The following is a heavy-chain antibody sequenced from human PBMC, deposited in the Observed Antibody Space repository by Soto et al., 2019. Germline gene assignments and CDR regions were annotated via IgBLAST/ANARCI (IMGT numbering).Heavy chain of an antibody. D-gene: IGHD2-21*01. V-gene: IGHV3-48*01. CDR1: GFTFSSFG. CDR2: ISETSSRK. CDR3: ARSDIHIR. J-gene: IGHJ4*02. Sequence: GGSLRLSCAASGFTFSSFGMNWVRQAPGKGLVWVAYISETSSRKYYPASVKGRFTISRDDAKNSLYLQMNSLRADDTAVYYCARSDIHIRWGQGTLVTVSS.